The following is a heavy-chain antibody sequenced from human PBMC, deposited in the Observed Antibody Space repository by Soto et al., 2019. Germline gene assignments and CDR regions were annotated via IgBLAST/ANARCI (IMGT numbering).Heavy chain of an antibody. CDR1: GFTFSSYE. D-gene: IGHD3-9*01. Sequence: PGGSLRLSCAASGFTFSSYEMNWVRQAPGKGLEWVSYISSSGSTIYYTDSVKGRFTISRDNAKDSLYLQMNSLRAEDTAVYYCARESGSADYDILTGYHTYYYYGMDVWGQGTTVTVSS. J-gene: IGHJ6*02. CDR3: ARESGSADYDILTGYHTYYYYGMDV. V-gene: IGHV3-48*03. CDR2: ISSSGSTI.